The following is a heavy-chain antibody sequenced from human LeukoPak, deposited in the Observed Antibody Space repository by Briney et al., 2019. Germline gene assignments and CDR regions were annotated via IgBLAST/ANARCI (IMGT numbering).Heavy chain of an antibody. D-gene: IGHD5-18*01. V-gene: IGHV3-30*04. CDR3: ARDPGYAYNHFDY. Sequence: GGSLRLSCAASGFSLSTYAMHWVRQAPGKGLEWVAVNSKDGSKKYYAESVKGRFTISRDTSKNTLYLQMNSLRPEDTAVYYCARDPGYAYNHFDYWGQGTLVTVSS. J-gene: IGHJ4*02. CDR2: NSKDGSKK. CDR1: GFSLSTYA.